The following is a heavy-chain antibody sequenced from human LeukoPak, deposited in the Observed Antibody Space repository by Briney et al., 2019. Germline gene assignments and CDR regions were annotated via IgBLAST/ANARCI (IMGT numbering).Heavy chain of an antibody. CDR2: IYHSGST. Sequence: SETLSLTCAVSGGSISSGGYSWSWIRQPPGKGLEWIGYIYHSGSTYYNPSLKSRVTISVDTSKNQFSLKLSSVTAADTAVYYCARGPLSNCSGGSCYSELHDYWGQGTLVTVSS. CDR3: ARGPLSNCSGGSCYSELHDY. V-gene: IGHV4-30-2*01. CDR1: GGSISSGGYS. D-gene: IGHD2-15*01. J-gene: IGHJ4*02.